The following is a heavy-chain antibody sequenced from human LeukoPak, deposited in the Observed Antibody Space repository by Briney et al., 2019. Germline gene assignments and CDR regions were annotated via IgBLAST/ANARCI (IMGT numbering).Heavy chain of an antibody. CDR2: MNPSSGDT. CDR3: ARSITGTVYFDY. J-gene: IGHJ4*02. V-gene: IGHV1-8*03. CDR1: GYTFTSYD. Sequence: ASVKVSCKASGYTFTSYDINWVRQATGQGLEWMGWMNPSSGDTGYAQKFQGRVTITRNTSISTAYMELSSLRSEDTAVYYCARSITGTVYFDYWGQGTLVTVSS. D-gene: IGHD1-7*01.